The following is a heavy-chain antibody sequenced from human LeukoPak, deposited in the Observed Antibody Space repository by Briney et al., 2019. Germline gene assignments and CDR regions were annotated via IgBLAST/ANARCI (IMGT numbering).Heavy chain of an antibody. Sequence: ASVKVSCKASGYTFTSYYMHWVRQAPGQGLEWMGIINPSGGSTSYAQKFQGRVTMTRDTSTSTVYMELNSLSSEDTAVYYCARVPLSDPSGHYYAHWGQGTLVTVSS. V-gene: IGHV1-46*01. CDR3: ARVPLSDPSGHYYAH. J-gene: IGHJ1*01. CDR2: INPSGGST. D-gene: IGHD3-22*01. CDR1: GYTFTSYY.